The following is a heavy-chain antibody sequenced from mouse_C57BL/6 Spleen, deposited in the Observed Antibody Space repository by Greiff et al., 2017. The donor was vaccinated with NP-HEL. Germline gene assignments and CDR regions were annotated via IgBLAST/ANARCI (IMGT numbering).Heavy chain of an antibody. V-gene: IGHV2-3*01. CDR2: IWGDGST. CDR1: GFSLTSYG. Sequence: VKVVESGPGLVAPSQSLSITCTVSGFSLTSYGVSWVRQPPGKGLEWLGVIWGDGSTNYHSALISRLSISKDNSKSQVFLKLNSLQTDDTATYYCAKRASVYYYGSSSYAMDYWGQGTSVTVSS. J-gene: IGHJ4*01. D-gene: IGHD1-1*01. CDR3: AKRASVYYYGSSSYAMDY.